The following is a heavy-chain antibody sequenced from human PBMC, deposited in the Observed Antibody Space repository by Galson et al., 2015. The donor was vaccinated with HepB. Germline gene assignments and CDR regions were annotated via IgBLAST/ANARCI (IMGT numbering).Heavy chain of an antibody. CDR3: AREGPQIPADWFDP. CDR2: MKTYNGDA. Sequence: SVKVYCKASGYTFSDYYIHRVRLAPGQGLGWMGRMKTYNGDANYAQKIQGRVTMTRDKSINTAYMELRSPTYNDMAVYYCAREGPQIPADWFDPLGQGTLVTVSS. CDR1: GYTFSDYY. V-gene: IGHV1-2*06. D-gene: IGHD2-2*01. J-gene: IGHJ5*02.